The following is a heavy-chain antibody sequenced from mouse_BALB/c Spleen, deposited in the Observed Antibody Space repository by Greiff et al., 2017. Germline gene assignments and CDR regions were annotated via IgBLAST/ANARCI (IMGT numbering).Heavy chain of an antibody. J-gene: IGHJ4*01. V-gene: IGHV5-12-1*01. CDR3: ARHEPKRYAMDY. CDR1: GFAFSSYD. Sequence: EVQLVESGGGLVKPGGSLKLSCAASGFAFSSYDMSWVRQTPEKRLEWVAYISSGGGSTYYPDTVKGRFTISRDNAKNTLYLQMSSLKSEDTAMYYCARHEPKRYAMDYWGQGTSVSVSS. CDR2: ISSGGGST.